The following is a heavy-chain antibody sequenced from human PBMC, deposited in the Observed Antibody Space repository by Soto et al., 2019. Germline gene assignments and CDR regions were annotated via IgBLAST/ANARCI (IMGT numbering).Heavy chain of an antibody. CDR2: IYYSGST. CDR1: GGSISSGGYY. V-gene: IGHV4-31*03. CDR3: ARDTADDSSGYYYLDY. Sequence: SETLSLTCTVSGGSISSGGYYWSWIRQHPGKGLEWIGYIYYSGSTYYNPSLKSRVTISVDTSKNQFSLKLSSVTAADTAVYYCARDTADDSSGYYYLDYWGQGTLVTVS. J-gene: IGHJ4*02. D-gene: IGHD3-22*01.